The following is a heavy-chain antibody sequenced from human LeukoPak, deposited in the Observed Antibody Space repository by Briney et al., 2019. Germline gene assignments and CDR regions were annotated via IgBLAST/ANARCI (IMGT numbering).Heavy chain of an antibody. CDR2: INHSGST. CDR1: GGSFSGCY. Sequence: SETLSLTCAVYGGSFSGCYWSWIRQPPGKGLEWIGEINHSGSTNYNPSLKSRVTISVDTSKNQFSLKLSSVTAADTAVYYCARRRCSGGSCYEGFDYWGQGTLVTVSS. V-gene: IGHV4-34*01. CDR3: ARRRCSGGSCYEGFDY. J-gene: IGHJ4*02. D-gene: IGHD2-15*01.